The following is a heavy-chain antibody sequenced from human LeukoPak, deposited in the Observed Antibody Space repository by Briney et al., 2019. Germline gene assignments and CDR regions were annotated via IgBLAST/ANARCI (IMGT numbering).Heavy chain of an antibody. CDR2: ISSRGGST. V-gene: IGHV3-23*01. CDR1: GFTFSDYA. D-gene: IGHD6-6*01. CDR3: ALRGSIATAPPPFDI. J-gene: IGHJ3*02. Sequence: GGSLRLSCTVSGFTFSDYAMSWVRQAPGKGLEWVSAISSRGGSTYYSDSVKGRFTISRDNSENTVYLHMNSLTAEDTALYYCALRGSIATAPPPFDIWGQGKIATVSS.